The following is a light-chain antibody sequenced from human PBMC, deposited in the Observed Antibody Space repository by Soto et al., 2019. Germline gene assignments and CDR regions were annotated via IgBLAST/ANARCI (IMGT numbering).Light chain of an antibody. Sequence: DLVMTQSPLSLSVTPGEPASISCRSSQSLLHSNGYNYLDWYIQKPGQSPQVLIYLASNRASGVPDRFSGSGSGTDFTLEISKVEPEDVGVYYCMQALQTPTFGGGTKVEIK. V-gene: IGKV2-28*01. CDR2: LAS. CDR1: QSLLHSNGYNY. CDR3: MQALQTPT. J-gene: IGKJ4*01.